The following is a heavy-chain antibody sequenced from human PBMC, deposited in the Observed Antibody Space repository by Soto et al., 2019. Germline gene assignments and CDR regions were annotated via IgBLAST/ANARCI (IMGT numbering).Heavy chain of an antibody. V-gene: IGHV4-39*07. D-gene: IGHD2-15*01. J-gene: IGHJ4*02. CDR2: IYYSGST. Sequence: SSETLSLTCTVSGGSISSSSYYWGWIRQPPGKGLEWIGSIYYSGSTYYNPSLKSRVTISVDTSKNQFSLKLTSVTAADTAVYYWAGEKIIGLFDYWGQGTLVPVSS. CDR3: AGEKIIGLFDY. CDR1: GGSISSSSYY.